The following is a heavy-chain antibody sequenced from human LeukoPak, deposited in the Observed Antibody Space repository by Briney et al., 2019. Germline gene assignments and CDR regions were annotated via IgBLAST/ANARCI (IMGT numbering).Heavy chain of an antibody. CDR1: GFTVSSNY. CDR2: IYSGGTT. V-gene: IGHV3-53*01. D-gene: IGHD4-17*01. J-gene: IGHJ4*02. Sequence: GGSLRLSCVVSGFTVSSNYMSWVRQAPGKGLEWVSIIYSGGTTYYTDSVKGRFTISRDISKNTLYLQMNSLRAEDTAAYYCARIYGDYPQFDSWGQGTLVTVSS. CDR3: ARIYGDYPQFDS.